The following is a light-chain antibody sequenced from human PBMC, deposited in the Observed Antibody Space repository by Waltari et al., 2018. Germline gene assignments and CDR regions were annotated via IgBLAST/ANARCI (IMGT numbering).Light chain of an antibody. Sequence: DIVMTQAPDSLAVSLGGRATINFKYSQCVLYCHNNKNYLAWYQQKPGQPPKLLIYWAATRESGVSDRFSGSGSGTDFTLTISSLQAEDVAVYYCQQYYSTPYTFGQGTKLEIK. CDR3: QQYYSTPYT. CDR2: WAA. V-gene: IGKV4-1*01. CDR1: QCVLYCHNNKNY. J-gene: IGKJ2*01.